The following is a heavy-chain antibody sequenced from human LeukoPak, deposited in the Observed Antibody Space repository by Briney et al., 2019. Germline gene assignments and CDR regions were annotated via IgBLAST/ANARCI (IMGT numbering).Heavy chain of an antibody. Sequence: GGSLRLSCAASRFTFSNYAMSWVRQAPGKGLEWVSAISGGGDITYNADSVKGRFTISRDNSKNTLYLQMSSLRAEDTAVYYCAKVKSTSGWPNDAFDIWGQGTMVTVSS. J-gene: IGHJ3*02. CDR1: RFTFSNYA. V-gene: IGHV3-23*01. CDR2: ISGGGDIT. CDR3: AKVKSTSGWPNDAFDI. D-gene: IGHD6-19*01.